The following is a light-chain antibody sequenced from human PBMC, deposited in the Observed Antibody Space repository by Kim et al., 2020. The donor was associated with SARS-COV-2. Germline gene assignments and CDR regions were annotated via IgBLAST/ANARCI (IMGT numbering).Light chain of an antibody. CDR3: SSRDSSGDHVL. CDR1: TLRSYY. V-gene: IGLV3-19*01. J-gene: IGLJ2*01. Sequence: SSELTQDPAVSVALGQTVRITCQGDTLRSYYVTWYQQRAGQAPTLVIYGVNKRPSGIPDRLSGSYSGNTASLTITGAQAEDEADYYCSSRDSSGDHVLFGGGTQLTVL. CDR2: GVN.